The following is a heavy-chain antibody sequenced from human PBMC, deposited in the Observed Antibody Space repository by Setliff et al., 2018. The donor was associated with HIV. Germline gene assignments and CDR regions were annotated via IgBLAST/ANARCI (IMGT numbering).Heavy chain of an antibody. V-gene: IGHV1-2*06. J-gene: IGHJ3*02. CDR3: ASKVYCTNGVCLDAFDI. Sequence: PSVKVSCKASGYTFTGYYIHWVRQAPGQGLEWMGRIIPSSGGTNYAQKFQGRVTMTRDTSISTAYMELSRLRSDDTAVYYCASKVYCTNGVCLDAFDIWGQGTMVTGSS. CDR2: IIPSSGGT. D-gene: IGHD2-8*01. CDR1: GYTFTGYY.